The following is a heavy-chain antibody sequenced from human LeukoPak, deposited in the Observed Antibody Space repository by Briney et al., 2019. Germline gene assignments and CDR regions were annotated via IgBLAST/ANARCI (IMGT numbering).Heavy chain of an antibody. CDR2: IIPIFGTA. CDR1: GGTFSSYA. CDR3: ARSSGLEWLLPRYYFDY. V-gene: IGHV1-69*05. Sequence: GSSVKVSCKASGGTFSSYAISWVRQAPGQGLEWMGGIIPIFGTANYAQKFQGRVTITTDESTSTAYMELSSLRSEDTAVYYCARSSGLEWLLPRYYFDYWGQGTLVTVSS. J-gene: IGHJ4*02. D-gene: IGHD3-3*01.